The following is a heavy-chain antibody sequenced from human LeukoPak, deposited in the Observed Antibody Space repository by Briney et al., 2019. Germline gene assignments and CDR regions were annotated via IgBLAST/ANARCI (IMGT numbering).Heavy chain of an antibody. J-gene: IGHJ4*02. V-gene: IGHV1-24*01. CDR2: FDPEDGET. CDR3: ATAGYYGSGSFDY. D-gene: IGHD3-10*01. CDR1: GYTLTELS. Sequence: GASVKVSCMVSGYTLTELSMHWVRQAPGKGLEWMGGFDPEDGETIYAQKFQGRVTMTEDTSTDTAYMELSSLRSEDTAVYYCATAGYYGSGSFDYWGQGTLVTVSS.